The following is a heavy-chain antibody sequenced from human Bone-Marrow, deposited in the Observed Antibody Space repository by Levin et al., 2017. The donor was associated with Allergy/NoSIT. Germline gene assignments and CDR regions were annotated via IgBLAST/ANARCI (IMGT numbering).Heavy chain of an antibody. CDR3: ARGTYYGSSGYYLTRSYNWFDP. Sequence: SQTLSLTCAVYGGSFSGYYWSWIRQPPGKGLEWIGEINHSGSTNYNPSLKSRVTISVDTSKNQFSLKLSSVTAADTAVYYCARGTYYGSSGYYLTRSYNWFDPWGQGTLVTVSS. J-gene: IGHJ5*02. CDR1: GGSFSGYY. CDR2: INHSGST. D-gene: IGHD3-22*01. V-gene: IGHV4-34*01.